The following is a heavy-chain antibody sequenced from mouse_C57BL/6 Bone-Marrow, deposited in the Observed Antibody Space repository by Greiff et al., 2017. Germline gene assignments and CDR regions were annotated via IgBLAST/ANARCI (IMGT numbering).Heavy chain of an antibody. V-gene: IGHV1-64*01. CDR2: IHPNSGST. D-gene: IGHD1-1*01. CDR3: ARGDLITTVVAPRYYYAMDY. J-gene: IGHJ4*01. CDR1: GYTFTSYW. Sequence: QVQLQQPGAELVKPGASVKLSCKASGYTFTSYWMHWVKQRPGQGLEWIGMIHPNSGSTNYNEKFKSKATLTVDKSSCTAYMQLSSLTSEDSAVYYCARGDLITTVVAPRYYYAMDYWGQGTSGTVSS.